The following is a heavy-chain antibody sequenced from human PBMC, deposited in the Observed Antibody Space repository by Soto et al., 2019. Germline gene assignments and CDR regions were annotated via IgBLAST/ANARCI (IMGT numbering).Heavy chain of an antibody. CDR3: ARMNVDSYQFYYAMDV. CDR2: IFSDNER. D-gene: IGHD4-17*01. Sequence: ESGPTLVNPTETLTLTCTVSGFSLTTVKMVVSWILQPPGKALEWLAHIFSDNERSYSTSLQGRLTISKDTSGSQVVLSMTNVDPVDTATYYCARMNVDSYQFYYAMDVWGQGTTVTVSS. J-gene: IGHJ6*02. V-gene: IGHV2-26*01. CDR1: GFSLTTVKMV.